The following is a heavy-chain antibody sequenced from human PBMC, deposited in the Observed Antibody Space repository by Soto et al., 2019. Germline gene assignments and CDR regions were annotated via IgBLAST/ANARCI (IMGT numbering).Heavy chain of an antibody. CDR1: GDSITSGGYY. CDR3: ARGREVAFQYYYGLDV. D-gene: IGHD5-12*01. J-gene: IGHJ6*02. V-gene: IGHV4-31*03. Sequence: SETLSLTCTVSGDSITSGGYYWSWVRHHPGKGLEWIGYTYFSKTTYYNPSLKSRVTISVDASKNQFSLNLSSVTAADTAAYYCARGREVAFQYYYGLDVWGQGTTVTVSS. CDR2: TYFSKTT.